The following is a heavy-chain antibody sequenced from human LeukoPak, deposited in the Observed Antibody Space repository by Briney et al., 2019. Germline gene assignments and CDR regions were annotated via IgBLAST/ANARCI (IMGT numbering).Heavy chain of an antibody. D-gene: IGHD3-3*01. CDR3: ARDRFPISSDFWSADAFDI. CDR2: IYTGGST. Sequence: PSETLPLTCTVSGGSISSYYWSWIRQPAGKGLEWIGRIYTGGSTNYNPSLKSRVTMSVDTSKNQFSLKLSSVTAADTAVYYCARDRFPISSDFWSADAFDIWGQGTMVTVSS. J-gene: IGHJ3*02. CDR1: GGSISSYY. V-gene: IGHV4-4*07.